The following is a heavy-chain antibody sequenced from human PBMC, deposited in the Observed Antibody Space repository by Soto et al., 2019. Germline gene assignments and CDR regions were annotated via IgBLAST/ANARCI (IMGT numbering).Heavy chain of an antibody. CDR1: GFTFSSYA. V-gene: IGHV3-23*01. CDR2: ISGSGGST. Sequence: GGSLRLSCAASGFTFSSYAMSWVRQAPGKGLEWVSAISGSGGSTYYADSVKGRFTISSDNSKNTLYLQMNSLRAEDTAVYYCAKENGPNNLSPYYGDYYFDYWGQGTLVTVSS. CDR3: AKENGPNNLSPYYGDYYFDY. D-gene: IGHD3-10*01. J-gene: IGHJ4*02.